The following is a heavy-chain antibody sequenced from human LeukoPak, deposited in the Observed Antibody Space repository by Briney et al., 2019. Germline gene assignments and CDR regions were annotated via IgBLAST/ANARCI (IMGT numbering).Heavy chain of an antibody. Sequence: GGSLRLSCVASRFQFSSYAMSWVRQAPGKGLEWVSVISGSDVSTSYTDSVKGRFTISRDSSRNTLYLQMDSLRAEDTAMYYCAKPRGPVPGWYFDLWGRCPPVNV. J-gene: IGHJ2*01. D-gene: IGHD6-25*01. CDR1: RFQFSSYA. V-gene: IGHV3-23*01. CDR2: ISGSDVST. CDR3: AKPRGPVPGWYFDL.